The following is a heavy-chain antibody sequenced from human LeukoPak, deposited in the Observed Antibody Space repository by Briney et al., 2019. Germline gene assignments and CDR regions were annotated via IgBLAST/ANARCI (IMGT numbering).Heavy chain of an antibody. V-gene: IGHV3-30*03. Sequence: PGGSLRLSCTASGFTFRSHWMTWVRQPPGKGLEWVAVISYDGSNRYYADSVKGRFTISRDNSKNTLYLQMNSLRAEDTAVYYCARDSGYGDWTIDYWGQGTLVTVSS. CDR1: GFTFRSHW. J-gene: IGHJ4*02. D-gene: IGHD4-17*01. CDR3: ARDSGYGDWTIDY. CDR2: ISYDGSNR.